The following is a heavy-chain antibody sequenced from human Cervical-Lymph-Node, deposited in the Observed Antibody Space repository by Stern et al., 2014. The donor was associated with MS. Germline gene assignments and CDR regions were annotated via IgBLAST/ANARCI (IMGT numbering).Heavy chain of an antibody. CDR3: ARERGGEEYCSGGSCYSWDFYYSLDV. CDR2: IQTGGSA. V-gene: IGHV3-53*01. Sequence: EVQLVESGGGLIQPGGSLRLSCAASGFTVSSTYMAWVRQAPGRGLEWVSVIQTGGSAYYADSGKGRFIISRDTCQNTQRLQLNSLRAEDTAVYYCARERGGEEYCSGGSCYSWDFYYSLDVWGQGTTVTVSS. D-gene: IGHD2-15*01. CDR1: GFTVSSTY. J-gene: IGHJ6*02.